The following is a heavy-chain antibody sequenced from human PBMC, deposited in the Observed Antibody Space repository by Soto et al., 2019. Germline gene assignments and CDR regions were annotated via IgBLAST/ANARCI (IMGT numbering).Heavy chain of an antibody. J-gene: IGHJ4*01. Sequence: EVQLLESGGGLVQPGWSLRLSCAASGFTFSNYVMTWVRLAPGKGLEWVSTISSSGGTTYYSDSVKGRFTISRDNSNNTHYQKINSLRAEDTAISYCAKGPPITAINVGPHYFDYWGHGTQVNVSS. D-gene: IGHD1-20*01. CDR3: AKGPPITAINVGPHYFDY. CDR2: ISSSGGTT. CDR1: GFTFSNYV. V-gene: IGHV3-23*01.